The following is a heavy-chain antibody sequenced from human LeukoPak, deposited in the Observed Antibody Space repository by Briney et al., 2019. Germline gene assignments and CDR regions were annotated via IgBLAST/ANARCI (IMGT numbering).Heavy chain of an antibody. Sequence: GGSLGLSCAASGFTFDDYGMSWVRQAPGKGLEWVSGINWNGGSTGYADSVKGRFTISRDNAKNSLYLQMNSLRAGDTALYYCAREVGATRAFDIWGQGTMVTVSS. J-gene: IGHJ3*02. V-gene: IGHV3-20*04. CDR3: AREVGATRAFDI. CDR1: GFTFDDYG. D-gene: IGHD1-26*01. CDR2: INWNGGST.